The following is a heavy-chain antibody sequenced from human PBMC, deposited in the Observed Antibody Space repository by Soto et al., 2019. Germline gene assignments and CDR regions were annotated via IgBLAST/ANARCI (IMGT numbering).Heavy chain of an antibody. J-gene: IGHJ4*02. CDR2: IHYGGIS. D-gene: IGHD3-10*01. CDR1: DDFVSSGNSY. V-gene: IGHV4-61*01. Sequence: PSYPPSLTCNASDDFVSSGNSYWTWIRQPPGKGLEWIGNIHYGGISNNNPFLESRVTISLDETRNQFSLRLTSVTAADTAIYYCGGEVHPESVASWGLADLIT. CDR3: GGEVHPESVAS.